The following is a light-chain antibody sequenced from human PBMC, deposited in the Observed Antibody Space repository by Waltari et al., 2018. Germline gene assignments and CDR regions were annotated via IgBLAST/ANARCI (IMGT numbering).Light chain of an antibody. Sequence: QSALTQPRSVSGSPGQSVTISCPGTSNAVGPYKYVFWYQRHPGKAPKLMIYNVSERPSGVPDRFSGSKSANTASLTISGLQAEDEADYYCCTYVGGYSYVFGTGTKVTVL. CDR1: SNAVGPYKY. J-gene: IGLJ1*01. V-gene: IGLV2-11*01. CDR3: CTYVGGYSYV. CDR2: NVS.